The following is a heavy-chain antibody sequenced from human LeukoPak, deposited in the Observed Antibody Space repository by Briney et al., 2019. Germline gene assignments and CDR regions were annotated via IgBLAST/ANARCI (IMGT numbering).Heavy chain of an antibody. V-gene: IGHV4-30-4*07. Sequence: SETLSLTCAVSGGSISSGGYSWSWIRQPPGKGLEWIGYIYDSGSTYYNPSLKSRVTISVDTSKNQFSLKLSSVTAADTAVYFCARGPYSYDSSGAFDIWGQGTMVTVSS. CDR2: IYDSGST. J-gene: IGHJ3*02. D-gene: IGHD3-22*01. CDR1: GGSISSGGYS. CDR3: ARGPYSYDSSGAFDI.